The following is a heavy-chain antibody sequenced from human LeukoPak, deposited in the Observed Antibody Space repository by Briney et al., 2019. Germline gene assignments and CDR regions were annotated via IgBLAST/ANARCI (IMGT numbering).Heavy chain of an antibody. D-gene: IGHD1-26*01. Sequence: GGSLRLSCAASGFTFSSYSMNWVRQAPGKGLEWVSYISSSSNTIYYADSVKGRFTISRDNAKNSLYLQMNSLRDEDTAVYFCARERPVGATPFDFWGQGTLVTVSS. CDR2: ISSSSNTI. J-gene: IGHJ4*02. V-gene: IGHV3-48*02. CDR3: ARERPVGATPFDF. CDR1: GFTFSSYS.